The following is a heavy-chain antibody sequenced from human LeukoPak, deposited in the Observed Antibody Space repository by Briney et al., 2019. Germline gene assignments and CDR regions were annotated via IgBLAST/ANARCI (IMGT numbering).Heavy chain of an antibody. V-gene: IGHV4-39*01. J-gene: IGHJ2*01. CDR3: ARQFGSGLWYFDL. D-gene: IGHD3-10*01. CDR2: ISDSGRT. Sequence: PSETLSLTCTVSGGSISSGSSDYYWGWIRQPPGKGLDWIGSISDSGRTYYNPSLKSRVTVSVDTSKNQFSLNLSSLTAADTAVYYCARQFGSGLWYFDLWGRGTLVTVSS. CDR1: GGSISSGSSDYY.